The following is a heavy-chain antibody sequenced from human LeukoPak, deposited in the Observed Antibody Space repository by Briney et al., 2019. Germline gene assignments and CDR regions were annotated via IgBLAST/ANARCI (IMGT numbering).Heavy chain of an antibody. V-gene: IGHV1-18*01. CDR2: ISAYNGNT. D-gene: IGHD6-13*01. CDR1: GYTFTSYG. J-gene: IGHJ6*03. Sequence: ASVKVSCKASGYTFTSYGISWVRQAPGQGLEWMGWISAYNGNTNYAQKLQGRVTMTTDTSTSTAYMELRSLRSDDTAVYHCVRVQGSSWYYYYYYMDVWGKGTTVTVSS. CDR3: VRVQGSSWYYYYYYMDV.